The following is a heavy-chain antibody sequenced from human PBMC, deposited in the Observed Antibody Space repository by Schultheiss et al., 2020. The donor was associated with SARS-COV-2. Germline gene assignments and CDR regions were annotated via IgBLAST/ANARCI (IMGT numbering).Heavy chain of an antibody. V-gene: IGHV4-4*02. J-gene: IGHJ4*02. CDR2: IYHSGST. CDR3: ARAEKSSRTIFGVVMGFDY. D-gene: IGHD3-3*01. CDR1: GGSISSSNW. Sequence: SETLSLTCAVSGGSISSSNWWSWVRQPPGKGLEWIGEIYHSGSTNYNPSLKSRVTISVDKSKNQFSLKLSSVTAADTAVYYCARAEKSSRTIFGVVMGFDYWGQGTLVTVSS.